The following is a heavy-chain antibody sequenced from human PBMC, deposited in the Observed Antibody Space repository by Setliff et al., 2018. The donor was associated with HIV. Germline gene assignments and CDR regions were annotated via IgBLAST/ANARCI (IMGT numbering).Heavy chain of an antibody. CDR1: GYSFSNHW. Sequence: RGESLKISCTGSGYSFSNHWIGWVRQMPGRGLEWVAIIYPQDSDTRYSPSFEGHVTISADTSRYIAYLQWRALRASDTAIYYCARHRIDISLLVVQDPGPFDLWGRGTMVTVSS. D-gene: IGHD3-3*02. V-gene: IGHV5-51*01. J-gene: IGHJ3*01. CDR2: IYPQDSDT. CDR3: ARHRIDISLLVVQDPGPFDL.